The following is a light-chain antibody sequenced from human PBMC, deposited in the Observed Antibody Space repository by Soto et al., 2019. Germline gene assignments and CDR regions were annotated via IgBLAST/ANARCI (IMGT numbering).Light chain of an antibody. CDR2: EVS. V-gene: IGLV2-8*01. Sequence: SVVAQPPSPSGAPWQAVTPYPPRTNSDVVAYNYVSWYQQLPGKAPKLIIYEVSKRPSGVPDRFSGSKSGNTASLTVSGLQADDEADYYCTSYAGTYSFFYVFGTGTKVTIL. J-gene: IGLJ1*01. CDR3: TSYAGTYSFFYV. CDR1: NSDVVAYNY.